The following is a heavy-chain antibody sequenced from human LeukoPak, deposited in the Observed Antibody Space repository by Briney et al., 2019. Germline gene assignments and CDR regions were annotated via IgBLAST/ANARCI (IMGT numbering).Heavy chain of an antibody. CDR2: ISAYNGNT. D-gene: IGHD1-26*01. CDR1: GYTFTSYG. J-gene: IGHJ6*02. CDR3: ATVRKPYSGSYYFYYGMDV. Sequence: GASVKVSCKASGYTFTSYGISWVRQAPGQGLEWMGWISAYNGNTNYAQKLQGRVTMTEDTSTDTAYMELSSLRSEDTAVYYCATVRKPYSGSYYFYYGMDVWGQGTTVTVSS. V-gene: IGHV1-18*01.